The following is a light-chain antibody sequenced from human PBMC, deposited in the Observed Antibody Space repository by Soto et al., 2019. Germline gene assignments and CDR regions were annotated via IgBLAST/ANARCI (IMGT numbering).Light chain of an antibody. V-gene: IGKV3-15*01. CDR3: QPYNNWPLT. J-gene: IGKJ4*01. CDR1: QSVSST. CDR2: GAS. Sequence: EIVMTQSPATLSVSPGERATLSCRASQSVSSTVAWYQQKPGQAPRLLIYGASTRATGIPASFSGSGSGTEFTLTINSLQSEDFAIYYCQPYNNWPLTFGGGTKVDIK.